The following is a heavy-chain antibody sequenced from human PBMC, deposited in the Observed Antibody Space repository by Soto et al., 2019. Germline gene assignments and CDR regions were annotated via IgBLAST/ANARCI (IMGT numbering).Heavy chain of an antibody. J-gene: IGHJ3*01. CDR2: ISDSGDRT. Sequence: EVQLMESGGGLVQPGGSLRLSCAGSGFTLSMSAVSWVRQAPGKGLGWVSYISDSGDRTYYADSVKGRFTISRDRSKNTVPLQMNTLRAEDTALYYSAKDRGIILKAGDAIDVCGQGTIVTVSS. V-gene: IGHV3-23*01. CDR3: AKDRGIILKAGDAIDV. D-gene: IGHD3-16*02. CDR1: GFTLSMSA.